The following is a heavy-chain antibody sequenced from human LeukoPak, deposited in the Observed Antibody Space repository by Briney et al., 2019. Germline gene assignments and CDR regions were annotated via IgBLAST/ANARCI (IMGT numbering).Heavy chain of an antibody. Sequence: GGSLRLSCAASGFTFRNYGMQWVCQAPGKGLEWVAVIWYDGSTNYYADSVKGRFTISRDNSRNTVFLQMNRLRPEDTAVYYCVKEAYYGWGSSPTFYFDYWGQGTRVTVSS. J-gene: IGHJ4*02. D-gene: IGHD3-10*01. CDR3: VKEAYYGWGSSPTFYFDY. CDR1: GFTFRNYG. CDR2: IWYDGSTN. V-gene: IGHV3-30*02.